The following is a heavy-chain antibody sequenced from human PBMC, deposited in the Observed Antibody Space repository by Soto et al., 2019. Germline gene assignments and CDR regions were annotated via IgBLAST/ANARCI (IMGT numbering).Heavy chain of an antibody. V-gene: IGHV4-39*01. D-gene: IGHD2-15*01. CDR3: APLSVSLSGPYGIHV. CDR2: MFYSGLT. CDR1: GYSVTSSDYY. Sequence: SLTCSVSGYSVTSSDYYWAWIRQPPGKGLEWIGSMFYSGLTDYNPSLKSRVTLSVDTSKNQFSVRLNSVTAADTAVYYCAPLSVSLSGPYGIHVWGQGTTVTVSS. J-gene: IGHJ6*02.